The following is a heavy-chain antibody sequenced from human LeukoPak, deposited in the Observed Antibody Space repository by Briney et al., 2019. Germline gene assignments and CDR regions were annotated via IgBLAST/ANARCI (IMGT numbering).Heavy chain of an antibody. D-gene: IGHD2-21*02. CDR1: GFTFSSYA. CDR3: ARGRVGDGRYFDY. V-gene: IGHV3-30*04. Sequence: PGRSLRLSCAASGFTFSSYAMHWVRQAPGMGLEWVAVISYDGSNKYYADSVKGRFTISRDNSKNTLYLQMNSLRAEDTAVYYCARGRVGDGRYFDYWGQGTLVTVSS. CDR2: ISYDGSNK. J-gene: IGHJ4*02.